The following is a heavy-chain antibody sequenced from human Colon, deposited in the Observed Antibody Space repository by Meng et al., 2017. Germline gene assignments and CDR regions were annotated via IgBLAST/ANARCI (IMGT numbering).Heavy chain of an antibody. Sequence: SETLSLTCTVSGGSMSDYYWSWIRQPPGKRPEWIGYVYYTGATNYNPSLRSRVTISLDTSKNQFSLKLTSMTAADTAVYYCARELPVDSWGQGTLVTV. CDR3: ARELPVDS. CDR1: GGSMSDYY. V-gene: IGHV4-59*01. D-gene: IGHD1-14*01. J-gene: IGHJ4*02. CDR2: VYYTGAT.